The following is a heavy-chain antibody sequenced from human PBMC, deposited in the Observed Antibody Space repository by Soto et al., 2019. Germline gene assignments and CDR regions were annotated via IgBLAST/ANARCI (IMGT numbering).Heavy chain of an antibody. CDR3: ARSVSSIEPADY. CDR2: ISGGGGAI. CDR1: GFAFNAYA. V-gene: IGHV3-23*01. J-gene: IGHJ4*02. Sequence: EVQLLESGGDLVQPGGSLTLSCAASGFAFNAYAMNWVRQAPGKGLAWVSAISGGGGAIYYADSVKGRFTISRDKSKNTLYLHMSSLGAEDTANYYCARSVSSIEPADYWGQGTLVTVSS. D-gene: IGHD3-3*01.